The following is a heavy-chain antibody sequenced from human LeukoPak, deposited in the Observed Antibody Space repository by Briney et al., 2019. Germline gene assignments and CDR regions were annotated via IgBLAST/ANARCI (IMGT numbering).Heavy chain of an antibody. J-gene: IGHJ3*02. V-gene: IGHV3-30*02. Sequence: SGGSLRLSCAASGFTFSSYGMHWVRQAPGNGLEWVAFIRYDGSNKYYADYVKGRFTISRDNSKNTLYLQMNSLRAEDTAVYYCAGMGSGLPTDYAFDIWGQGTMVTVSS. CDR1: GFTFSSYG. CDR3: AGMGSGLPTDYAFDI. CDR2: IRYDGSNK. D-gene: IGHD3-22*01.